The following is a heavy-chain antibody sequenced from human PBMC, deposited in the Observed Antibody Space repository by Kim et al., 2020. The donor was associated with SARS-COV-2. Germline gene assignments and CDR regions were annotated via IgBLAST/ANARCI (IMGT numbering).Heavy chain of an antibody. CDR2: ISSSSSYI. V-gene: IGHV3-21*01. CDR1: GFTFSSYS. Sequence: GGSLRLSCAASGFTFSSYSRNWVRQAPGKGLEWVSYISSSSSYIYYADSVKGRFTISRDNAKNSLYLQMNSLRAEDTAVYYCARSFTGSWAFDIWGQGRMVTVSS. CDR3: ARSFTGSWAFDI. J-gene: IGHJ3*02.